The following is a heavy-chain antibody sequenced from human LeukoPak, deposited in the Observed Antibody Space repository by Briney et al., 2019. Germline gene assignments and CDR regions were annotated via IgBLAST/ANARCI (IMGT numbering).Heavy chain of an antibody. CDR3: AREGVGATTGDY. Sequence: ASVKLSCKASGYTFTSYYMHCVRQAPGQGREWMGIINPSGGSTSYAQKFQGRVTMTRDTSTSTVYMELSSLRSEDTAIYYCAREGVGATTGDYWGQGTLVTVSS. J-gene: IGHJ4*02. D-gene: IGHD1-26*01. CDR1: GYTFTSYY. V-gene: IGHV1-46*03. CDR2: INPSGGST.